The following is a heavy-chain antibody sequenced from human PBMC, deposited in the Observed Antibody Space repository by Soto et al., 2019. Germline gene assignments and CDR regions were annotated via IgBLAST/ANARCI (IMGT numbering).Heavy chain of an antibody. Sequence: QVQLQESGPGLVKPSQTLSLTCNVSGGSISSGDYYWSWIRQPPGKGLEWIGYIYYSGSTYYNPSLMIRVTISVDTSKKQFSLKLSSVTAADTAVYYCAREGLTGVWFDPWGKGTLVTVSS. CDR2: IYYSGST. V-gene: IGHV4-30-4*01. J-gene: IGHJ5*02. D-gene: IGHD7-27*01. CDR1: GGSISSGDYY. CDR3: AREGLTGVWFDP.